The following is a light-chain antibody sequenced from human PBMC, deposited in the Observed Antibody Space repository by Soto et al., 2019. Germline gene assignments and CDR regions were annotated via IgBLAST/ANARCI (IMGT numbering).Light chain of an antibody. CDR1: GSDVGGYNY. J-gene: IGLJ1*01. CDR2: DVT. V-gene: IGLV2-11*01. CDR3: CSYAGSYTYV. Sequence: QSALTQPRSVSGSPGQSVTISCTGTGSDVGGYNYVFWYQQYPDKAPKVMIYDVTKRPAGVPDRFSGSKSGNTASLTISGLQADDEADYYCCSYAGSYTYVFGTGTKLTVL.